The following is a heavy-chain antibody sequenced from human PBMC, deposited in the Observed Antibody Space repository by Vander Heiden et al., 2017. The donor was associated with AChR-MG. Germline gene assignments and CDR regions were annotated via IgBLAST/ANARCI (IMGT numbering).Heavy chain of an antibody. J-gene: IGHJ5*02. CDR1: GGSISSYY. Sequence: QVQLQEPGPGLLKPSETLSLTCPVSGGSISSYYWRWIRQPSGKGLEWIGYIYYSGSTNYNPSLKSRVTISVDTSKNQFSLKLSSVTAADTAVYYCARDKDAGTYYDFWSGYYTRPRDNWFDPWGQGTLVTVSS. V-gene: IGHV4-59*01. D-gene: IGHD3-3*01. CDR3: ARDKDAGTYYDFWSGYYTRPRDNWFDP. CDR2: IYYSGST.